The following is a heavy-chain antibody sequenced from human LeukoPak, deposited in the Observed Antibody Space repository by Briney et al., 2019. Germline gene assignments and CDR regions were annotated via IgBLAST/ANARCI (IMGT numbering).Heavy chain of an antibody. CDR2: ISASGDST. CDR3: AKDRVRGVSGWFDP. Sequence: GGSLRLSCAASGFTFSSYSMNWVRQAPGKGLEWVSGISASGDSTYYADSVKGHFTISRDNSKNTLYLQMNSLRAEDTAVYYCAKDRVRGVSGWFDPWGQGTLVTVSS. D-gene: IGHD3-10*01. CDR1: GFTFSSYS. V-gene: IGHV3-23*01. J-gene: IGHJ5*02.